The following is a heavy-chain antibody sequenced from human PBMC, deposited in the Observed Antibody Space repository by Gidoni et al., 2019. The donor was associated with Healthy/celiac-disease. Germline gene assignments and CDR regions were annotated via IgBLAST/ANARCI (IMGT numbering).Heavy chain of an antibody. CDR2: INPNSGGT. CDR1: GYTFTGYY. CDR3: ARVYQWLVPCCAFDI. D-gene: IGHD6-19*01. V-gene: IGHV1-2*02. Sequence: QVPLVQSGAEVKKPGASVKVSCKASGYTFTGYYMHWVRQAPGQGLEWMGWINPNSGGTNYAQKFQGRVTMTRDTSISTAYMELSRLRSDDTAVYYCARVYQWLVPCCAFDIWGQGTMVTVSS. J-gene: IGHJ3*02.